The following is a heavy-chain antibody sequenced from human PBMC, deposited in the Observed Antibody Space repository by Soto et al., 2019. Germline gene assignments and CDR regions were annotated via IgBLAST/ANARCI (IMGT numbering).Heavy chain of an antibody. J-gene: IGHJ6*02. CDR2: INSDGSST. Sequence: GGSLRLSCAASGFTFSSYWMHWVRQAPGKGLVWVSRINSDGSSTSYADSVKGRFTISRDNAKNTLYLQMNSLRAEDTAVYYCARGPNPYSYGPWATRYYGMDVWGQGTTVTVSS. CDR3: ARGPNPYSYGPWATRYYGMDV. CDR1: GFTFSSYW. V-gene: IGHV3-74*01. D-gene: IGHD5-18*01.